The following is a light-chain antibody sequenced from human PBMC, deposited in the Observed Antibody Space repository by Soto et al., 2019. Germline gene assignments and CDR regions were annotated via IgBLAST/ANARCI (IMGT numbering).Light chain of an antibody. V-gene: IGKV1-9*01. CDR3: QQLDSYPIT. CDR1: QGMGIY. Sequence: IQLTQSPSSLSASVGDRVTVTCRASQGMGIYLSWYQQKPGKAPRFLINAASIWKGGVQSRFSGSESGTDLILTISSLQPEDFATYFCQQLDSYPITSGQGTRL. CDR2: AAS. J-gene: IGKJ5*01.